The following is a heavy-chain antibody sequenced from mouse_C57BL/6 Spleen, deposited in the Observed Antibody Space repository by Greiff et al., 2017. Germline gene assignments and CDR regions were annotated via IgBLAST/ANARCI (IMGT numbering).Heavy chain of an antibody. CDR2: IYPGDGDT. CDR3: ARPHYDYDVRGYFDY. CDR1: GYAFSSSW. Sequence: QVQLKESGPELVQPGASVKISCKASGYAFSSSWMNWVKQRPGKGLEWIGRIYPGDGDTNSNGKFKGKATLTADKSSSTAYMQLSSLTSEDSAVYFCARPHYDYDVRGYFDYWGQGTTLTVSS. D-gene: IGHD2-4*01. J-gene: IGHJ2*01. V-gene: IGHV1-82*01.